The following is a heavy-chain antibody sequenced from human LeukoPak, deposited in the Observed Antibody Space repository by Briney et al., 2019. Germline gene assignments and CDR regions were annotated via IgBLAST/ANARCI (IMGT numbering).Heavy chain of an antibody. V-gene: IGHV3-53*01. CDR2: IYSGDNT. D-gene: IGHD3-10*02. Sequence: GGSLRLSCAASGFTVGSNYMSWVRQAPGKGLEWVSVIYSGDNTYYADSVKGRFTISRDNSKNTLYLQMNSLRAEDTAVYYCAELGITTIGGVWGKGTTVTISS. CDR3: AELGITTIGGV. J-gene: IGHJ6*04. CDR1: GFTVGSNY.